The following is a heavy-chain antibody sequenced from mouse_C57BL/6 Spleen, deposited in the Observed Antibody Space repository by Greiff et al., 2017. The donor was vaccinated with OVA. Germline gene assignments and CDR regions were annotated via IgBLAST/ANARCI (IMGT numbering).Heavy chain of an antibody. CDR2: ISSGGDYI. V-gene: IGHV5S21*01. D-gene: IGHD2-4*01. CDR1: GFTFSSYA. J-gene: IGHJ2*01. CDR3: TRRRGYYDYDGGGFDY. Sequence: EVKVVESGEGLVKPGGSLKLSCAASGFTFSSYAMSWVRQTPEKRLEWVAYISSGGDYIYYADTVKGRFTISRDNARNTLYLQMSSLKSEDTAMYYCTRRRGYYDYDGGGFDYWGQGTTLTVSS.